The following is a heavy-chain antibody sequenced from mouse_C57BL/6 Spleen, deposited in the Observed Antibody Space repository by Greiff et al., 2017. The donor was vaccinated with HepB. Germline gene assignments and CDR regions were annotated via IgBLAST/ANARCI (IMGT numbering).Heavy chain of an antibody. J-gene: IGHJ3*01. V-gene: IGHV5-17*01. Sequence: EVQLVESGGGLVKPGGSLKLSCAASGFTFSDYGMRWVRQAPEKGLEWVAYISSGSSTIYYADTVKGRFTISRDNAKNTLFLQMTSLRSEDTAMYYCARPLYDGYYVAYWGQGTLVTVSA. CDR1: GFTFSDYG. D-gene: IGHD2-3*01. CDR3: ARPLYDGYYVAY. CDR2: ISSGSSTI.